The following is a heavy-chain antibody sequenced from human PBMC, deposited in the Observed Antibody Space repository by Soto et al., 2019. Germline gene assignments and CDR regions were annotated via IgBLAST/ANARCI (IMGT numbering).Heavy chain of an antibody. CDR3: AKVLPYYYDSSGYYRGWYCDL. CDR2: ISGSGGST. J-gene: IGHJ2*01. CDR1: GFTFSSYA. V-gene: IGHV3-23*01. D-gene: IGHD3-22*01. Sequence: EVQLLESGGGLVQPGGSLRLSCAASGFTFSSYAMSWVRQAPGKGLEWVSAISGSGGSTYYADSVKGRFTISRDNSKNPRYLQLNSLRAEDTAVYYCAKVLPYYYDSSGYYRGWYCDLWGRGTMVTVSS.